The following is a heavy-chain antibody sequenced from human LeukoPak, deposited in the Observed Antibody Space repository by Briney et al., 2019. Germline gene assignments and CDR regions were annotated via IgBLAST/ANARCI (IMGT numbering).Heavy chain of an antibody. Sequence: SETLSLTCAVYGGSFSDYYWSWIRQPPGKGLEWNGEINHSGSTNYNPSLKSRVTISVDTSKNQFSLKLSSVTAADTAVYYCARAKLYQNDAFDIWGQGTMVTVSS. J-gene: IGHJ3*02. CDR2: INHSGST. V-gene: IGHV4-34*01. CDR1: GGSFSDYY. D-gene: IGHD2-2*02. CDR3: ARAKLYQNDAFDI.